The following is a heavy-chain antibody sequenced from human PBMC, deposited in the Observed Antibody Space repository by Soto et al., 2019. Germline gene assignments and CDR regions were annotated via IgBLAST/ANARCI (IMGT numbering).Heavy chain of an antibody. Sequence: EVQLVESGGGLVQPGGSLRLSCAASGFTFSNAWMSWVRQAPGKGLEWVGRIKSKTDGGTTDYAAPVKGRFTISRDDSKNTLYLQMNSLKTEDTAVYYCTTDVVVPAAMRYYYYYYGMDVWGQGTTVTVSS. D-gene: IGHD2-2*01. J-gene: IGHJ6*02. CDR3: TTDVVVPAAMRYYYYYYGMDV. CDR1: GFTFSNAW. V-gene: IGHV3-15*01. CDR2: IKSKTDGGTT.